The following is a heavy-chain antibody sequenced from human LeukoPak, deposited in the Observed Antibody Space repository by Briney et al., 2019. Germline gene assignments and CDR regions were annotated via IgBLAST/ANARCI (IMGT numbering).Heavy chain of an antibody. V-gene: IGHV4-39*01. D-gene: IGHD6-6*01. CDR3: ARGSWSSSIDY. J-gene: IGHJ4*02. CDR1: GGSIRSSYYY. CDR2: IYDSGST. Sequence: SETLSLTCTVSGGSIRSSYYYWGWIRQPPGKGLEWIGCIYDSGSTYYNPSLKSRVTISVDTSKNQFSLKLNSVTAADTAVYYCARGSWSSSIDYWGQGTLVTVSS.